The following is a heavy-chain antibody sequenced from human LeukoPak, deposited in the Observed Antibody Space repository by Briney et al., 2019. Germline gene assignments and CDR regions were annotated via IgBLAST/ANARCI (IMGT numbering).Heavy chain of an antibody. V-gene: IGHV4-59*01. Sequence: SETLSLTCSVSDGSISSYYWSWIRQFPGKGLEWIGDISYSGSTKYNPTLKSRATISADTSKNQFSLELTSVTAADTAVYYCAREARGSNGYYYNFWGQGTLVTVSS. CDR2: ISYSGST. CDR1: DGSISSYY. CDR3: AREARGSNGYYYNF. D-gene: IGHD3-22*01. J-gene: IGHJ4*02.